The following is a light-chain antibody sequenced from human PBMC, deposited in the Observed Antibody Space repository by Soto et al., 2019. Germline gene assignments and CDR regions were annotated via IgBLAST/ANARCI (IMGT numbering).Light chain of an antibody. CDR1: SANIGNNY. Sequence: QSVLTQPPSASGTPGQRVTISCSGRSANIGNNYVCWYQQLPGTAPKLLIYSNNQRHSGVPDRFSGSKSGTSASLAISGLRSEDEADYYCVSWDDSLSGLVFGTGTKVTVL. V-gene: IGLV1-47*02. CDR3: VSWDDSLSGLV. J-gene: IGLJ1*01. CDR2: SNN.